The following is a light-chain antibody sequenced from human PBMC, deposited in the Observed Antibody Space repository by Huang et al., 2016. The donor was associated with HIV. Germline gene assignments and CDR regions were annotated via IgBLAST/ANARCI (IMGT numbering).Light chain of an antibody. CDR3: QQYNNWRLS. J-gene: IGKJ4*01. CDR1: RSVSSK. CDR2: GSS. Sequence: IVMTQSPATLSVSPGERVTVSCRANRSVSSKLAWYQQRPGQAPRLLIYGSSTRARGIPARFSGSGSGTDFSLTISSLQSEDFALYYCQQYNNWRLSFGGGTRVDI. V-gene: IGKV3-15*01.